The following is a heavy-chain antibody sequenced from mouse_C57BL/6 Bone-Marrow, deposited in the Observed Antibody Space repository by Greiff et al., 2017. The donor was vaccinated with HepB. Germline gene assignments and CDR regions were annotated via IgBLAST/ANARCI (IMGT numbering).Heavy chain of an antibody. CDR1: GFTFSDYY. Sequence: EVQLVESGGGLVQPGGSLKLSCAASGFTFSDYYMYWVRQTPEKRLEWVAYISNGGGSTYYPDTVKGRFTISRDNAKNTLYLQMSRLKSEDTAMYYCARRLELRRVYAMDYWGQGTSVTVSS. CDR2: ISNGGGST. CDR3: ARRLELRRVYAMDY. J-gene: IGHJ4*01. V-gene: IGHV5-12*01. D-gene: IGHD2-4*01.